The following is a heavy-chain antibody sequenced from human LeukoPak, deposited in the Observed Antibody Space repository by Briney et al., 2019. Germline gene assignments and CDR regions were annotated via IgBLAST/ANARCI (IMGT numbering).Heavy chain of an antibody. V-gene: IGHV4-34*01. D-gene: IGHD5-12*01. CDR3: AREEGDIVATSGYFDY. Sequence: SETLSLTCAVYGGSFSGYYWSWIRQPPGKGLEWIGEINHSGSTKYNPSLKSRVTISVDTSKNQFSLKLSSVTAADTAVYYCAREEGDIVATSGYFDYWGQGTLVTVSS. CDR2: INHSGST. CDR1: GGSFSGYY. J-gene: IGHJ4*02.